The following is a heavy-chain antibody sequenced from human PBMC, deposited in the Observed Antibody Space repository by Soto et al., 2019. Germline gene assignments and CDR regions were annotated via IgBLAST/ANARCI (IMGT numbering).Heavy chain of an antibody. J-gene: IGHJ4*02. CDR3: ARGSPVYYDSSGSGPFDY. V-gene: IGHV1-69*13. D-gene: IGHD3-22*01. Sequence: ASVKVSCKASGGTFSSYAISWVRQAPGQGLEWMGGIFPIFGTANYAQKFQGRVTITADESTSTAYMELSSLRSEDTAVYYCARGSPVYYDSSGSGPFDYWGQGTLVTGSS. CDR1: GGTFSSYA. CDR2: IFPIFGTA.